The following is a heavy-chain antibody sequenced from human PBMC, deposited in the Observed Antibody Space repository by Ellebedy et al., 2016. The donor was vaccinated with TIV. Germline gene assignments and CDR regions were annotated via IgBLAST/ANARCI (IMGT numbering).Heavy chain of an antibody. CDR1: GFTFTSYG. D-gene: IGHD6-19*01. Sequence: GESLKISCAAFGFTFTSYGLHWVRQAPGKGLEWVAVISHDGSSQYYADSVKGRFTVSRDNSMTTVYLEMNSLRAEDTALYYCARDFDKSSGWYGVAAYWGQGTQVTVSS. CDR2: ISHDGSSQ. CDR3: ARDFDKSSGWYGVAAY. V-gene: IGHV3-30-3*01. J-gene: IGHJ4*02.